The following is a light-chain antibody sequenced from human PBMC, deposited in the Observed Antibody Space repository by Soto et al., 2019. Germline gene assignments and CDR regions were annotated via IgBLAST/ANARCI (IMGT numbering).Light chain of an antibody. V-gene: IGKV3-20*01. Sequence: EMVLTQSPGTLSLSPGERATLSCRASQSVSSSYLAWYQQKPGQAPRLLIYGASSRATGIPARFSGSGSGTDFTLTISSLEPEDFAVYYRQQYGSSLLTFGGGTKVEIK. CDR3: QQYGSSLLT. CDR2: GAS. CDR1: QSVSSSY. J-gene: IGKJ4*01.